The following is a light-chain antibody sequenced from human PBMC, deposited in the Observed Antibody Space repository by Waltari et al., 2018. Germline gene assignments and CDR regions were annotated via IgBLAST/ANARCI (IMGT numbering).Light chain of an antibody. CDR3: GQGSHWPPWT. CDR1: QSLVDRDGNTF. Sequence: DVVMTQSPLSLPVTPGQPASISCRSSQSLVDRDGNTFLSWYHQKPGQPPWLLIYKVSNRDSGVPDRFSGSVSGTDFTLTISRVEAEDVGVYYCGQGSHWPPWTFGQGTKVEIK. CDR2: KVS. V-gene: IGKV2-30*01. J-gene: IGKJ1*01.